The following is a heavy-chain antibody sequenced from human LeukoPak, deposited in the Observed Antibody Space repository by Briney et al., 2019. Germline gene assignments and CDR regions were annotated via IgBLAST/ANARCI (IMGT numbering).Heavy chain of an antibody. CDR3: ARDTPGGYYDSSGFGHYYYMDV. V-gene: IGHV4-38-2*02. Sequence: PSETLSLTCAVSGYSISSGYYWGWIRQPPGKGLEWIGSIYHSGSTYYNPSLKSRVTISVDTSKNQFSLKLSSVTAADTAEYYCARDTPGGYYDSSGFGHYYYMDVWGRGTTVTVSS. CDR1: GYSISSGYY. D-gene: IGHD3-22*01. CDR2: IYHSGST. J-gene: IGHJ6*03.